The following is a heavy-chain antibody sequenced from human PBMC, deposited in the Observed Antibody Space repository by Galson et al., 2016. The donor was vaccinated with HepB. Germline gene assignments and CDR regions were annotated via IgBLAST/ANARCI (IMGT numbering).Heavy chain of an antibody. V-gene: IGHV6-1*01. CDR3: ARVLYHNIVTGYSMLYHFYGMDV. D-gene: IGHD3-9*01. CDR1: GDSVSSNNST. Sequence: CAISGDSVSSNNSTWNWIRQSPSRGLEWLGRTYYRSKWYNDYAESVKSRISINPDTSKNQFSLQLDSVTPEDSAVYSCARVLYHNIVTGYSMLYHFYGMDVWGQGTTVTVSS. CDR2: TYYRSKWYN. J-gene: IGHJ6*02.